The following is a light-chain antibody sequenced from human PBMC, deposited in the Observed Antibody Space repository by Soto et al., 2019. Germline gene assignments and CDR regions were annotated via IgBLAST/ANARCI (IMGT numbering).Light chain of an antibody. V-gene: IGKV3-15*01. CDR3: QQYNNWPPDRT. J-gene: IGKJ1*01. Sequence: EIVMTQSPATLSVSPGERATLSCRASQSVGSNLAWYQQKPGQAPRLLIYGASTRATGIPARFSGSESGTESTLTISSLQSEDFAIYFCQQYNNWPPDRTFGQGTKVEIK. CDR1: QSVGSN. CDR2: GAS.